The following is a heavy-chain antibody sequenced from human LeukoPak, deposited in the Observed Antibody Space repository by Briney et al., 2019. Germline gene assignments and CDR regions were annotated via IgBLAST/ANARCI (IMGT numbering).Heavy chain of an antibody. D-gene: IGHD6-19*01. J-gene: IGHJ5*02. Sequence: QPGRSLRLSCAASGFTFSSYGMHWVRQAPGKGLEWVAVISYDGSNKYYADSVKGRFTIPRDNSKNTLYLQMNSLRAEDTAIYYCARAGYGSGVPNWFDPWGQGTLVTVSS. CDR1: GFTFSSYG. V-gene: IGHV3-30*03. CDR2: ISYDGSNK. CDR3: ARAGYGSGVPNWFDP.